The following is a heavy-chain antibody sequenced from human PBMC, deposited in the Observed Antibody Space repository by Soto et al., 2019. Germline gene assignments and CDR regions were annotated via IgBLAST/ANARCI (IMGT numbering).Heavy chain of an antibody. CDR1: GGSISSYY. CDR2: IYYSGST. Sequence: SETPSLTCTVSGGSISSYYWSWIRQPPGKGLEWIGYIYYSGSTNYNPSLKSRVTISVDTSKSQFSLSLSSVTAADTAVYYCAASFYDNLTGYSSFDSWGQGTLVTVSS. J-gene: IGHJ4*02. CDR3: AASFYDNLTGYSSFDS. V-gene: IGHV4-59*08. D-gene: IGHD3-9*01.